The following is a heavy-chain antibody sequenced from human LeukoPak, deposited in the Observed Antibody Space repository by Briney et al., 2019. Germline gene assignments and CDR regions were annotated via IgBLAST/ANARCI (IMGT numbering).Heavy chain of an antibody. J-gene: IGHJ4*02. V-gene: IGHV3-7*05. Sequence: PGGSLRLSCVASGFTFRTYWMSWVRQAPGKGLEWVANIKRDGSKIYYVDSVKGRFTISRDNDKNSLYLQMNSLRAEDTAVYYCTRDSQGSGIYSVDYWGQGTLVTVSS. D-gene: IGHD3-10*01. CDR2: IKRDGSKI. CDR3: TRDSQGSGIYSVDY. CDR1: GFTFRTYW.